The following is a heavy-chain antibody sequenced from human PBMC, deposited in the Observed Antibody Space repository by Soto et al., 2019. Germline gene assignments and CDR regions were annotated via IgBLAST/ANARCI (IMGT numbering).Heavy chain of an antibody. J-gene: IGHJ4*02. V-gene: IGHV4-4*02. CDR3: ARSMDTAMSTAFDY. D-gene: IGHD5-18*01. CDR1: GGSISSSNW. CDR2: IYHSGST. Sequence: QVQLQESGPGLVKPSGTLSLTCAVSGGSISSSNWWSWVRQPPGKGLEWIGEIYHSGSTNYNPSLQRRVTPSVAQSKNQYSLKLSSVTAADTAVYYCARSMDTAMSTAFDYWGQGTLVTVSS.